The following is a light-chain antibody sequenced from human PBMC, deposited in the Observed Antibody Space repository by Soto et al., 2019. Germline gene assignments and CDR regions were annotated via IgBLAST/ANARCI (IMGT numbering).Light chain of an antibody. J-gene: IGLJ1*01. CDR2: GNS. V-gene: IGLV1-40*01. Sequence: VLTQPPSVSGAPGQRVTISCTGSSSNIGAGYDVHWYQQRPGTAPKLLIFGNSNRPSGVPDRFSGSKSGTSASLAITGLQAEDEGDYYCQSYDSTLSARYVFGTGTKVTVL. CDR3: QSYDSTLSARYV. CDR1: SSNIGAGYD.